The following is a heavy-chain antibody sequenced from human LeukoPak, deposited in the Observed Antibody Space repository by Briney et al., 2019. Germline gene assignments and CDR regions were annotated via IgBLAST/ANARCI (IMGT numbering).Heavy chain of an antibody. CDR1: GYTFTSYR. CDR2: FSGYNGNT. CDR3: AREGIVGWGIFDY. J-gene: IGHJ4*02. V-gene: IGHV1-18*01. Sequence: SVTVSFKCTGYTFTSYRLSWVRQPPGQGLEWMGWFSGYNGNTNYAQKLQGRVTMTTDKSTGTAYVELKSLRSDGTAIYYCAREGIVGWGIFDYWGQGTLVSVSS. D-gene: IGHD1-26*01.